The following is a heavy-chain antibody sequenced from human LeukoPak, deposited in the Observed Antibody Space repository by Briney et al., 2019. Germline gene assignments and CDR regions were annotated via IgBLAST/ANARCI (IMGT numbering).Heavy chain of an antibody. Sequence: SETLSLTCTVSGGSVSSGSYYWSWIRQPPGKGLEWIGYIYYSGSTNYNPSLKSRVTISVDTSKNQFSLKLSSVTAADTAVYYCARGPAADWFRAVYYFDYWGQGTLVTVSS. CDR3: ARGPAADWFRAVYYFDY. CDR2: IYYSGST. D-gene: IGHD3/OR15-3a*01. J-gene: IGHJ4*02. V-gene: IGHV4-61*01. CDR1: GGSVSSGSYY.